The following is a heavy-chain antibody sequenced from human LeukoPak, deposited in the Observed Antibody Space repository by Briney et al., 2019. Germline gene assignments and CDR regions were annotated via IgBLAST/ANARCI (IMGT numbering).Heavy chain of an antibody. Sequence: GASVKVSCKASGYTFTSYDINWVRQAPGQGLEWMGGIIPIFGTANYAQKFQGRVTITADESTSTAYMELSSLRSEDTAVYYCARAYDFWSGYYFIEFDYWGQGTLVTVSS. CDR3: ARAYDFWSGYYFIEFDY. D-gene: IGHD3-3*01. CDR2: IIPIFGTA. V-gene: IGHV1-69*13. CDR1: GYTFTSYD. J-gene: IGHJ4*02.